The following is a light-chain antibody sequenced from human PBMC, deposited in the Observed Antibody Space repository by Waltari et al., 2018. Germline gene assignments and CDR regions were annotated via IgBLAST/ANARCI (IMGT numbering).Light chain of an antibody. CDR2: DAS. CDR1: QRVSSY. Sequence: EIVLTQSQAILSLSPGERATLPCRASQRVSSYLAWSQQKPGQAPRHPIDDASKRATCIPASFSGSGSETDFTLTISCLEPEDFAVYYCQHRSNWPLTFGGATQVAIK. CDR3: QHRSNWPLT. J-gene: IGKJ4*01. V-gene: IGKV3-11*01.